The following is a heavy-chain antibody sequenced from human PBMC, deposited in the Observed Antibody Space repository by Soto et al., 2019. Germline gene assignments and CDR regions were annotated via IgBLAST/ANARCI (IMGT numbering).Heavy chain of an antibody. CDR3: GRALAGVNDACDM. V-gene: IGHV3-33*01. CDR2: IWYDGSKK. CDR1: GFSFGGFG. Sequence: QVQLVESGGGVVQPGKSRRLSCSASGFSFGGFGMHWVRQAPGKGLEWVALIWYDGSKKYYADSVKGRFTISRDNSRKTVYLEMTSLRGEDTAVYYCGRALAGVNDACDMWGQGTNVTVSP. D-gene: IGHD6-13*01. J-gene: IGHJ3*02.